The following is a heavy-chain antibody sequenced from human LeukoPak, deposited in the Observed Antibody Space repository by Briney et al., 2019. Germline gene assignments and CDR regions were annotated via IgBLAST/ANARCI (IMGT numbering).Heavy chain of an antibody. Sequence: PGGSLRLSCAASGFTFSNYAMNWVRQAPGKGLERVSGISGSGGNAYYADSVKGHFTISRDNAKNTLYVQLNSLRAEDTAVYYCAKDRYSSTTCSPDYWGQGTLVTVSS. CDR3: AKDRYSSTTCSPDY. CDR2: ISGSGGNA. J-gene: IGHJ4*02. V-gene: IGHV3-23*01. D-gene: IGHD2-2*01. CDR1: GFTFSNYA.